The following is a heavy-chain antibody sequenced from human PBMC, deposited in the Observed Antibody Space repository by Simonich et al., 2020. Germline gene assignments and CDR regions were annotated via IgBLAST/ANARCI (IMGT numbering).Heavy chain of an antibody. Sequence: GGGLVQPGGSLRLSCAASGFTFSSYAMSWVRQAPGKGLEWVSAISGSSASTYYADSVKGRFTITRDNSKNTLYLQKNSLRAEDTAVYYCAKAIRERITRIVVVIDAFDIWGQGTMVTVSS. J-gene: IGHJ3*02. V-gene: IGHV3-23*01. CDR1: GFTFSSYA. D-gene: IGHD3-22*01. CDR2: ISGSSAST. CDR3: AKAIRERITRIVVVIDAFDI.